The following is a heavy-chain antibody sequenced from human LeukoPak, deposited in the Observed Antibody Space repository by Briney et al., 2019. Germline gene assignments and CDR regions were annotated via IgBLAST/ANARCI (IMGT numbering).Heavy chain of an antibody. CDR2: IYYSGST. V-gene: IGHV4-59*01. CDR1: GGSISSYY. J-gene: IGHJ4*02. Sequence: SETLSLTCTVSGGSISSYYWSWIRQPPGKGLEWIGYIYYSGSTNYNPSLKSRVTISVDTSKNQFSQKLSSVTAADTAVYYCARDDDSGSSYWGQGTLVTVSS. D-gene: IGHD1-26*01. CDR3: ARDDDSGSSY.